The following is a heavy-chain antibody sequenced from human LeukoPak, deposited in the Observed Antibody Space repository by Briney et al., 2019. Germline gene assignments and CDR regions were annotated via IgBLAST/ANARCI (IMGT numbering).Heavy chain of an antibody. CDR1: GGSVSDYY. J-gene: IGHJ4*02. CDR3: ASRKLGNDY. V-gene: IGHV4-59*02. CDR2: IYHTGST. Sequence: SETLSLTCTISGGSVSDYYWSWIRQPPGKGLEWIGYIYHTGSTSYSPSLKSRVTISADTSQNQFSLNLSSVTAADTAVYFCASRKLGNDYWGQGTLVTVSS. D-gene: IGHD7-27*01.